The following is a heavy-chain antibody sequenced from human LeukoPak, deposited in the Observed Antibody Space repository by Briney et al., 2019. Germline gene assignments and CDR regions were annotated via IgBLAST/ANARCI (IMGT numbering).Heavy chain of an antibody. CDR1: GGSISSSNYY. Sequence: PSETLSLTCTVSGGSISSSNYYWGWIRQPPGKGLEWIGSIYYSGSTYYNPPLKSRVTISVDTSKNQFSLKLSSVTAADTAVYYCARRLSVPLDYWGQGTLVTVSS. CDR3: ARRLSVPLDY. J-gene: IGHJ4*02. V-gene: IGHV4-39*01. D-gene: IGHD3-16*01. CDR2: IYYSGST.